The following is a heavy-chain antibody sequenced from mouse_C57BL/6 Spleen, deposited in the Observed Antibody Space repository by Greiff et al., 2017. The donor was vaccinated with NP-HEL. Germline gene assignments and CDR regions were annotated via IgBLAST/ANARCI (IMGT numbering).Heavy chain of an antibody. CDR1: GSPFTSYW. CDR3: ARGSYGNYWYFDV. J-gene: IGHJ1*03. V-gene: IGHV1-53*01. Sequence: VQLQQPGSELVKPVASVKLFCKASGSPFTSYWMHWVKQMPGQGLEWIGNIHPSYGGTNYNEKFKSKATLTVDKSSSTAYMQLSSLTSEDSAVYFCARGSYGNYWYFDVWGTGTTVTVSS. D-gene: IGHD2-1*01. CDR2: IHPSYGGT.